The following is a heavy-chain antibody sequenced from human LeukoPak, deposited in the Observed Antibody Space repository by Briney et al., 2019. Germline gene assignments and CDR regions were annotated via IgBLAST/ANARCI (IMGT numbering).Heavy chain of an antibody. V-gene: IGHV5-51*01. Sequence: GESLKISCKGSGYSFTSYWIGWVRQMPGKGLEWMGIIYPGDSDTRYSPSFQGQVTISADKSISTAYLQWSSLKASDTAMYYCAITYYYDSSGYYGNASDIWGQGTMVTVSS. J-gene: IGHJ3*02. CDR1: GYSFTSYW. D-gene: IGHD3-22*01. CDR2: IYPGDSDT. CDR3: AITYYYDSSGYYGNASDI.